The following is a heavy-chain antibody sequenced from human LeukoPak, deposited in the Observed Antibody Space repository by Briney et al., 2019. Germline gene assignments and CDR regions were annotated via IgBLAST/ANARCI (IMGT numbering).Heavy chain of an antibody. Sequence: PSETLSLTCVVSGYSISSAYFWGWIRQPPGKGLEWIGSIYYSGSTYYNLSLKSRVTISLDTSKNQFSLRLSSVTAADTAVYYCARGQSSDYWGPGTLVTVSS. D-gene: IGHD6-13*01. CDR1: GYSISSAYF. CDR3: ARGQSSDY. V-gene: IGHV4-38-2*01. J-gene: IGHJ4*02. CDR2: IYYSGST.